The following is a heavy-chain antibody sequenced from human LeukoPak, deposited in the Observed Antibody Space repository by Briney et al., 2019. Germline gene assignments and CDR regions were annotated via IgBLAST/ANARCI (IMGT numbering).Heavy chain of an antibody. CDR1: GFTFSSYA. CDR2: ITAGGGST. V-gene: IGHV3-23*01. Sequence: GGSLRLSCAASGFTFSSYAMSWLRQAPGKGLEWVSTITAGGGSTYYGDSVKGRFTISRDNSKNTLYLQLNSLRADDTAVYYCAKDLPGITIFGALHYWGQGALVTVS. J-gene: IGHJ4*02. CDR3: AKDLPGITIFGALHY. D-gene: IGHD3-3*01.